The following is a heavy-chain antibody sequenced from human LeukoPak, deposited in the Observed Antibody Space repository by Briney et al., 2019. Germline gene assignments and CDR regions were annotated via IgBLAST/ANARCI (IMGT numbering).Heavy chain of an antibody. V-gene: IGHV3-15*01. D-gene: IGHD3-10*01. J-gene: IGHJ4*02. CDR3: TTDLMLLWFGELSQALDY. Sequence: PGGSLRLSCAASGITLSNAWMTWVRQAPGKGLEWVGRIKSKADGGAIDYAAPVKGRFTISRDDSKNTLYLQMNSLKTEDTAVYYCTTDLMLLWFGELSQALDYWGQGTLVTVSS. CDR2: IKSKADGGAI. CDR1: GITLSNAW.